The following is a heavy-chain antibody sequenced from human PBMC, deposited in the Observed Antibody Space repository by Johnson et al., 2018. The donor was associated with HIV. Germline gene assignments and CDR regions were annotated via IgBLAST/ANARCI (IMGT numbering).Heavy chain of an antibody. CDR1: GFTFSSYG. CDR3: AVGLNTDAFDI. Sequence: QVQLVESGGGLVKPGGSLRLSCAASGFTFSSYGMHWVRQAPGKGLEWVAVISYDGSNKYYADSVKGRFTISRDNSKNTLYLQMNSLRAEDTAVYYCAVGLNTDAFDIWGQGTMVTVSS. V-gene: IGHV3-30*03. J-gene: IGHJ3*02. CDR2: ISYDGSNK. D-gene: IGHD3/OR15-3a*01.